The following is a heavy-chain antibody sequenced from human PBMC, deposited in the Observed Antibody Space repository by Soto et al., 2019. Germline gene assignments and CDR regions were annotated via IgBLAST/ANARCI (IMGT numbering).Heavy chain of an antibody. CDR1: GYTFTGYY. J-gene: IGHJ3*02. CDR3: ARDDLLLISGGPPDDAFDI. Sequence: ASVKVSCKASGYTFTGYYMHWVRQAPGQGLEWMGWINPNSGGTNYAQKFQGRVTMTRDTSISTAYMELSRLRSDDTAVYYCARDDLLLISGGPPDDAFDIWGQGTMVTVSS. V-gene: IGHV1-2*02. D-gene: IGHD3-16*01. CDR2: INPNSGGT.